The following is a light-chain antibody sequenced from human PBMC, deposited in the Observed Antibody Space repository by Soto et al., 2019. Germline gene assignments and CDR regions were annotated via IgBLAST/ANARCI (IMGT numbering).Light chain of an antibody. J-gene: IGKJ5*01. CDR1: QNINNY. V-gene: IGKV1-33*01. Sequence: DIQMTQSPSSLSASVGDRLTITCQASQNINNYLNWYQQKPGRAPKLLIYDATNLEAGVPSWFRGSGSGTDFTSAINRLQPEDIATYYCQQYEILPTFGQGTRLEIK. CDR2: DAT. CDR3: QQYEILPT.